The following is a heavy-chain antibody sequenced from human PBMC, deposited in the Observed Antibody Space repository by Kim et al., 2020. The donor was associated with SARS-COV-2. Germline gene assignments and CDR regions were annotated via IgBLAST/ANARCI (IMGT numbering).Heavy chain of an antibody. CDR3: ARVGGCSADTCYKANWFDP. J-gene: IGHJ5*02. CDR1: GFTISSNY. Sequence: GGSLRLSCAASGFTISSNYMIWVRQAPGKGLEWVSTVSNRGGTFYADSVKGRFPVSRDNSKNMLYLQMNSLRVEDTAVYYCARVGGCSADTCYKANWFDPWGQGTLVTVSS. CDR2: VSNRGGT. V-gene: IGHV3-66*01. D-gene: IGHD2-15*01.